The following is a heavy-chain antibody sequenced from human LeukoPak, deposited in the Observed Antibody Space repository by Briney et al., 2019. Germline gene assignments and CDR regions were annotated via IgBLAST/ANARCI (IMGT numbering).Heavy chain of an antibody. V-gene: IGHV4-38-2*01. D-gene: IGHD3-3*01. Sequence: SETLSLTCVVSGSSIRSRYYWGWLRQPPGGGLEWIGIISDRESTYYNSSLRSRVNISVDMSKNQFSLTLRSVTAADTAIYFCARYFDFWSGYPNWLDPWGQGMLVIVSA. CDR3: ARYFDFWSGYPNWLDP. J-gene: IGHJ5*02. CDR2: ISDREST. CDR1: GSSIRSRYY.